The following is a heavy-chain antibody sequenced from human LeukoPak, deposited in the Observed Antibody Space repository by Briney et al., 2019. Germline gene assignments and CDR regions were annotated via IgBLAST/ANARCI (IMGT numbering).Heavy chain of an antibody. V-gene: IGHV3-7*03. CDR3: ARNNGMDV. CDR2: IKQDGSKK. Sequence: QPGGSLRLSCVASGFPFSSYWMTWVRQAPGKGLEWVANIKQDGSKKSYVDSVKGRFTISRDNAKNSLYLQMNSLRAEDTALYHCARNNGMDVWGQGTTVIVSS. CDR1: GFPFSSYW. J-gene: IGHJ6*02.